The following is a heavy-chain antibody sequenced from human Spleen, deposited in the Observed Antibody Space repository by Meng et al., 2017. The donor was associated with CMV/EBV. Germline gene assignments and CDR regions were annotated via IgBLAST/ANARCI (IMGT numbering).Heavy chain of an antibody. V-gene: IGHV3-15*01. J-gene: IGHJ4*02. CDR3: VGDF. CDR1: GFTFKNAW. Sequence: ETLSLTCAASGFTFKNAWMSWVRQAPGKGLEWVGHIKSKTDGGTADYAAPVKGRFTISREDSKSTVYLQMNNLKIEDTAVYYCVGDFWGQGTLVTVSS. D-gene: IGHD1-26*01. CDR2: IKSKTDGGTA.